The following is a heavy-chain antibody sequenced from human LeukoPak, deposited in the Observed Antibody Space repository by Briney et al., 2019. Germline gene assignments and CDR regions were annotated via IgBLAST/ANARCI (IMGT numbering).Heavy chain of an antibody. J-gene: IGHJ4*02. D-gene: IGHD6-19*01. CDR2: IRYDGSNK. Sequence: GGSLRLSCAASGFTFSSYGMHWVRQAPGKGPEWVAFIRYDGSNKYYADSVKGRFTISRDNSKNTLYLQMNSLRAEDTAVYYCAKDRNSGWYFDYWGQGTLVTVSS. CDR3: AKDRNSGWYFDY. CDR1: GFTFSSYG. V-gene: IGHV3-30*02.